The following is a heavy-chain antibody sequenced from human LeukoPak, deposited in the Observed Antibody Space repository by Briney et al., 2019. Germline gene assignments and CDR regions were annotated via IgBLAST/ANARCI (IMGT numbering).Heavy chain of an antibody. CDR1: GGSISSSSYY. J-gene: IGHJ5*02. V-gene: IGHV4-39*07. D-gene: IGHD3-10*01. CDR3: ARLRYTYYYGSGRGFDP. Sequence: SETLSLTCTVSGGSISSSSYYWGWIRQPPGKGLEWIGSIYYSGSTYYNPSLKSRVTISVDTSKNQFSLKLSSVTAADTAVYYCARLRYTYYYGSGRGFDPWGQGTLVTVSS. CDR2: IYYSGST.